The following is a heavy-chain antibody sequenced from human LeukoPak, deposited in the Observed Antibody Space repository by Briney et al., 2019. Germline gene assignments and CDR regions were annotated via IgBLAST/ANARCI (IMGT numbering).Heavy chain of an antibody. CDR2: ISSSSSTI. V-gene: IGHV3-48*01. CDR3: ARDGY. J-gene: IGHJ4*02. Sequence: GGSLRLSSAAYGLTFSDFSMNWVRQAPGKGLEWVSYISSSSSTIYYADSVKGRFTISRDNAKNSLYLQMNSLRAEDTAVYYCARDGYWGQGTLVTVSS. CDR1: GLTFSDFS.